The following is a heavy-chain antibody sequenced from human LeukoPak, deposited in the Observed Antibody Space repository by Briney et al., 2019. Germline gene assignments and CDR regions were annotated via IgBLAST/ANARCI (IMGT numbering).Heavy chain of an antibody. D-gene: IGHD2-15*01. CDR3: ASSCSGGSCSTPARLDY. CDR1: GGSFSGYY. CDR2: INHSGST. Sequence: SETLSLTCAVYGGSFSGYYWSWIRRPPGKGLEWIGEINHSGSTNYNPSLKSRVTISEDTSKNQFSLKLSSVTAADTAVYYCASSCSGGSCSTPARLDYWGQGTLVTVSS. J-gene: IGHJ4*02. V-gene: IGHV4-34*01.